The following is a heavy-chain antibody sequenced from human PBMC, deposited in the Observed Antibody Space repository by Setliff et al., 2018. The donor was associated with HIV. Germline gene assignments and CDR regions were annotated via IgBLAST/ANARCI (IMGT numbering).Heavy chain of an antibody. V-gene: IGHV3-23*01. CDR2: ISGGTGYT. D-gene: IGHD2-15*01. Sequence: GGSLRLSCAASGFTFSSYAMSWVRQAPGKGLEWVSTISGGTGYTYYADSVKGRFTISRDNSKNTLFLQMNSLRADDTAVYYCAKDYTATFWEYNWFDPWGQGTLVTVSS. CDR1: GFTFSSYA. CDR3: AKDYTATFWEYNWFDP. J-gene: IGHJ5*02.